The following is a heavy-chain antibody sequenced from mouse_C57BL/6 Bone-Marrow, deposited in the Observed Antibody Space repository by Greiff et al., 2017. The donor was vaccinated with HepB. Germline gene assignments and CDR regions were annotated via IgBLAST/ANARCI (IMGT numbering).Heavy chain of an antibody. CDR3: ARWGDGYLYYAMDY. CDR1: GYTFTSYW. Sequence: QVQLQQPGAELVMPGASVKLSCKASGYTFTSYWMHWVKQRPGQGLEWIGEIDPSDSYTNYNQKFKDKSTLTLDKSSSTAYMQLSSLTSADSAVYYCARWGDGYLYYAMDYWGQGTSVTVSS. J-gene: IGHJ4*01. D-gene: IGHD2-3*01. V-gene: IGHV1-69*01. CDR2: IDPSDSYT.